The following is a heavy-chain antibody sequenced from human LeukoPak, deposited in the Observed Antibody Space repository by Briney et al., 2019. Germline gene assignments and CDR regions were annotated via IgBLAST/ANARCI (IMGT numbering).Heavy chain of an antibody. J-gene: IGHJ5*02. D-gene: IGHD3-22*01. CDR2: IRKDGDVR. V-gene: IGHV3-30*03. Sequence: GGSLRLSCAASGFAFSSYVLHCARQAPGEGLEWGAVIRKDGDVRFYGNSVKGRFTNSRDNSRNALYLEMDSLRVEDTARYFCATEDYTSGHAGALGFDPWGQGTLVTVSA. CDR1: GFAFSSYV. CDR3: ATEDYTSGHAGALGFDP.